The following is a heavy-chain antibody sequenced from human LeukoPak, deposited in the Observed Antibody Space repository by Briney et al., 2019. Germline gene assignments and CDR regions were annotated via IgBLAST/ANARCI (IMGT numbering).Heavy chain of an antibody. J-gene: IGHJ4*02. CDR3: VRWSSCGGDCDILDY. V-gene: IGHV4-61*02. CDR1: AGSISSGNYY. CDR2: IYTSGST. Sequence: SPTLSLTCPLSAGSISSGNYYWSWIRQPAGKGLAWIGRIYTSGSTKYSPSLKSRVTTSVNTSRNEFSLKLSSVTAADTAVDYCVRWSSCGGDCDILDYWGQGILVTVSS. D-gene: IGHD2-21*02.